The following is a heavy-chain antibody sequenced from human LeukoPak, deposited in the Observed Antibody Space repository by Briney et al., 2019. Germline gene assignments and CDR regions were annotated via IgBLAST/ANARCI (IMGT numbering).Heavy chain of an antibody. J-gene: IGHJ3*02. CDR1: GFTFSSYA. V-gene: IGHV3-23*01. CDR3: AKDDFWSPKGAFDI. D-gene: IGHD3-3*01. Sequence: GGSLRLSCAASGFTFSSYAMSWVRQAPGKGLEWVTAISGSGGSTYYADSVKGRSTISRDNSKNTLYLQMNSLRAEDTAVYYCAKDDFWSPKGAFDIWGQGTMVTVSS. CDR2: ISGSGGST.